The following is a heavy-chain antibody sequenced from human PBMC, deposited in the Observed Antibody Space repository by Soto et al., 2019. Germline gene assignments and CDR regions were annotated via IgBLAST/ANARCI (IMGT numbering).Heavy chain of an antibody. J-gene: IGHJ4*02. CDR1: GGSISSYNYY. CDR2: IYYSGST. CDR3: ERATSLDYGDYKYYFDY. V-gene: IGHV4-39*01. D-gene: IGHD4-17*01. Sequence: PSETLSLTCTVSGGSISSYNYYWGWIRQPPGKGLEWIGSIYYSGSTYYKSSLKSRVTISVDTSKNQFSLKMRSVTAEDTAVYYCERATSLDYGDYKYYFDYWGQGTLVTVSA.